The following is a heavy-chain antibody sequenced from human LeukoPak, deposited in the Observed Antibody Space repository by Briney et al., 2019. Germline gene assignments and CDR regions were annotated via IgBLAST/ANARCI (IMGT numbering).Heavy chain of an antibody. CDR3: ARDPGYSYALDY. V-gene: IGHV3-48*02. CDR2: ISWGSNVI. J-gene: IGHJ4*02. CDR1: GFTFSSYS. Sequence: GGSLRFSCTASGFTFSSYSMNWVRQAPGKGLEWLSYISWGSNVIYYADSVKVRFTTSRDDAKNSLFLQMNSLTDEDTAVYYCARDPGYSYALDYWGRGTLVTVSS. D-gene: IGHD5-18*01.